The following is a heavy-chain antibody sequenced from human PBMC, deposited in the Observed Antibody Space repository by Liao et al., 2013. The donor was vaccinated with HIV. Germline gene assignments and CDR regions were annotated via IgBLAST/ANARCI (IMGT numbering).Heavy chain of an antibody. CDR1: GGSISSYY. CDR2: IYSSGSA. CDR3: ARTDQYYDFWNGYENWFDP. J-gene: IGHJ5*02. Sequence: QVQLRESGPGLVKPSETLSLTCTVSGGSISSYYWSWIRQPAGKGLEWIGRIYSSGSANYNPSLKSRVTMSVDTSKNQFSLKLSSVTAADTAVYYCARTDQYYDFWNGYENWFDPWGQGTLVTVSS. V-gene: IGHV4-4*07. D-gene: IGHD3-3*01.